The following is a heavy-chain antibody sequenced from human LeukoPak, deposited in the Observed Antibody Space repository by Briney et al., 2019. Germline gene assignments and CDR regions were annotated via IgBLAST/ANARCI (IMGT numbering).Heavy chain of an antibody. Sequence: PSETLSFTCDVFGFPISSGFSWAWIRQSPGKGLEWIASISYSANTYYKPSLESRLFISADTSKNQFSVRLTSVTAADSAVYYCARVGAVPGIDPWGQGILVTVSS. CDR3: ARVGAVPGIDP. D-gene: IGHD3-16*01. CDR1: GFPISSGFS. CDR2: ISYSANT. V-gene: IGHV4-38-2*01. J-gene: IGHJ5*02.